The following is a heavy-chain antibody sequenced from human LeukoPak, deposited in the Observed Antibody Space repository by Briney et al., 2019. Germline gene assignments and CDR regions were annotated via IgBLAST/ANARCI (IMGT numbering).Heavy chain of an antibody. D-gene: IGHD6-13*01. Sequence: PSETLSLTCAVSGGSFSGYYWSWIRQHPGKGLEWIGEINHSGSTNYNPSLKSRVTISVDTSKNQFSLKLSSVTAADTAVYYCARGQCRRPNSSSRQNWFDPWGQGTLVTVSS. V-gene: IGHV4-34*01. CDR2: INHSGST. CDR1: GGSFSGYY. J-gene: IGHJ5*02. CDR3: ARGQCRRPNSSSRQNWFDP.